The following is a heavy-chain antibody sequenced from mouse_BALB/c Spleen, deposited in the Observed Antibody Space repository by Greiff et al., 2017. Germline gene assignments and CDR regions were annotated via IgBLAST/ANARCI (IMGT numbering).Heavy chain of an antibody. Sequence: VQLQQSGAELAKPGASVKMSCKASGYTFTSYWMHWVKQRPGQGLEWIVYINPSTGYTESNQKFKDKATLTADKSSSTAYMQLSSLTSEDSAVYYCARSGDFDYWGQGTTLTVSS. V-gene: IGHV1-7*01. CDR1: GYTFTSYW. D-gene: IGHD3-1*01. CDR2: INPSTGYT. J-gene: IGHJ2*01. CDR3: ARSGDFDY.